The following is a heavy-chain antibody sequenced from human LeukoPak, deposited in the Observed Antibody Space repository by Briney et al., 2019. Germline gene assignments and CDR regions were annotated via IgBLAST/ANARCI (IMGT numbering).Heavy chain of an antibody. V-gene: IGHV1-46*01. CDR1: GYTFTSYY. J-gene: IGHJ5*02. Sequence: ASVKVSCKASGYTFTSYYIHWVRQAPGQGLEWMGIINPSGGSTNYAQKLQGRVTMTTDTSTSTAYMELRSLRSDDTAVYYCARDLRITMIVVASNMRGNWYDPWGQGTLVTVSS. CDR3: ARDLRITMIVVASNMRGNWYDP. D-gene: IGHD3-22*01. CDR2: INPSGGST.